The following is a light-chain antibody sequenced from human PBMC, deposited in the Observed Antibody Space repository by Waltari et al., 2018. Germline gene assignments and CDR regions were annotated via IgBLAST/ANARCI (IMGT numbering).Light chain of an antibody. Sequence: SFVLTQPPSVSVAPGRTAAIPCGGDNLGRDHVNWYPQRPGQAPVLVIYDDTDRPSGIPGRFSGSNSGDTATLTISGVEAGDEAVYYCQVWDSVSDHWVFGGGAKLTVL. V-gene: IGLV3-21*03. CDR2: DDT. CDR1: NLGRDH. CDR3: QVWDSVSDHWV. J-gene: IGLJ3*02.